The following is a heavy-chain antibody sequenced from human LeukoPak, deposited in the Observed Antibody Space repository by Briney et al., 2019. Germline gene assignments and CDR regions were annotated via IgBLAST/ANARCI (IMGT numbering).Heavy chain of an antibody. CDR3: AELGITMIGGV. D-gene: IGHD3-10*02. Sequence: QPGGSLRLSCAASGFTFSSYEMNWVRQAPGKGLEWVSYISSSGSTIYYADSVKGRFTIARDNAKNSLYLQMNSLRAEDTAVYYCAELGITMIGGVWGKGTTVTISS. CDR1: GFTFSSYE. CDR2: ISSSGSTI. V-gene: IGHV3-48*03. J-gene: IGHJ6*04.